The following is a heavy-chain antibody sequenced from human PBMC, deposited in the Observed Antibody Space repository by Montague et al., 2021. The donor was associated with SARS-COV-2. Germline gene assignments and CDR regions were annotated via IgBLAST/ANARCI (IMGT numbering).Heavy chain of an antibody. CDR1: GGSISSYY. Sequence: SETLSLTCNVSGGSISSYYWSWIRQPPGKGLEWIGYIYYSGSTNYNPSLKSRVTISVDTSKNQFSLKLSSVTAADTAVYYCAGISKYNYGIYYYGMDVWGLGTTVTVSS. CDR2: IYYSGST. CDR3: AGISKYNYGIYYYGMDV. D-gene: IGHD5-18*01. V-gene: IGHV4-59*01. J-gene: IGHJ6*02.